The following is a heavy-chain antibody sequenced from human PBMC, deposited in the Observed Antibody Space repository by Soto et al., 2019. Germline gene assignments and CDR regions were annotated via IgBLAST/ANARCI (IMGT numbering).Heavy chain of an antibody. V-gene: IGHV4-30-2*01. D-gene: IGHD3-10*01. Sequence: QRQLQESGSGLVKPSQTLSLTCAVSGGSISSGGYSWSWIRQPPGKGLEWIGYIYHSGSTDYSPSLKSRVTISVDRSKNQFSLKLSSVTAADTAVYYCARVPGPWGQGTLVTVSS. J-gene: IGHJ5*02. CDR2: IYHSGST. CDR1: GGSISSGGYS. CDR3: ARVPGP.